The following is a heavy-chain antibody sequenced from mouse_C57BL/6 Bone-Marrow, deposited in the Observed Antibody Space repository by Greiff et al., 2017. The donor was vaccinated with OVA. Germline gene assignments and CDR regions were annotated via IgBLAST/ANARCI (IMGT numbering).Heavy chain of an antibody. J-gene: IGHJ4*01. CDR2: INPNNGGT. Sequence: EVQLQQSGPELVKPGASVKISCKASGYTFTDYYMNWVKQSHGKSLEWIGDINPNNGGTSYNQKFKGKATLTVDKSSSTAYMELRSLTSEDSAVYYCFHYYGNSSYAMDYWGQGTSVTVSS. CDR1: GYTFTDYY. D-gene: IGHD2-1*01. CDR3: FHYYGNSSYAMDY. V-gene: IGHV1-26*01.